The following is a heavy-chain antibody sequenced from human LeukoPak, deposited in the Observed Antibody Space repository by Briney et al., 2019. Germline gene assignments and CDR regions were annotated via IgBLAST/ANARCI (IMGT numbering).Heavy chain of an antibody. J-gene: IGHJ6*03. CDR1: GYTFTSYY. Sequence: ASVKVSCKASGYTFTSYYMHWVRQAPGQGLEWMGIINPSGGSTSYAQKFQGRVTMTRDTSISTAYMELRSLRSDDTAVYYCARAEDYYCYMDVWGKGTTVTVSS. CDR2: INPSGGST. CDR3: ARAEDYYCYMDV. V-gene: IGHV1-46*01.